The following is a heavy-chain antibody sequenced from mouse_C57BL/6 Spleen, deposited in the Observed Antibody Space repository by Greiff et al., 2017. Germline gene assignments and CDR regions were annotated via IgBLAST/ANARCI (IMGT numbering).Heavy chain of an antibody. CDR3: ARWESWGFEV. J-gene: IGHJ1*03. V-gene: IGHV1-50*01. Sequence: VQLQQPGAELVKPGASVKLSCKASGYTFTSYWMQWVKQRPGQGLEWIGEIDPSDSYTNYNQKFKGKATLTVDNSSSTAYMQLSSLTSEDTAVYDGARWESWGFEVWGTGTTVTVSS. CDR1: GYTFTSYW. CDR2: IDPSDSYT. D-gene: IGHD4-1*01.